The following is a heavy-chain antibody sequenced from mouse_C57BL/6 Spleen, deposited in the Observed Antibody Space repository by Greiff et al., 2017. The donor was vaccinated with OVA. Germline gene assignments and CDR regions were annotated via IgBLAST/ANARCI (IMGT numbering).Heavy chain of an antibody. V-gene: IGHV1-55*01. CDR2: IYPGSGST. J-gene: IGHJ1*03. CDR3: ARSFGNYWYFDV. CDR1: GYTFTSYW. Sequence: QVQLKQSGAELVKPGASVKMSCKASGYTFTSYWITWVKQRPGQGLEWIGDIYPGSGSTNYNEKFKSKATLTVDTSSSTAYMQLSSLTSEDSAVYYCARSFGNYWYFDVWGTGTTVTVSS. D-gene: IGHD2-1*01.